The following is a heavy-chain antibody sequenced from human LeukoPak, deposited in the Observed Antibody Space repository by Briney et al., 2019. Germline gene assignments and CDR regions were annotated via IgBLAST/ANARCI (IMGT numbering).Heavy chain of an antibody. V-gene: IGHV3-7*03. CDR1: GFMFSSNW. CDR3: ARAMDV. Sequence: GGSLRLSCAASGFMFSSNWMSWVRLAPGKGLEWVANIKEDGTETYYVDSVKGRFTISRDNAKNSLYLQMNSLRVEDTAVYYCARAMDVWGQGTTVTVSS. J-gene: IGHJ6*02. CDR2: IKEDGTET.